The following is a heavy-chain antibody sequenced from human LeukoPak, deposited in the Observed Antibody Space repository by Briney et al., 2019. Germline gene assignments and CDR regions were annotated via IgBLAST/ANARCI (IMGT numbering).Heavy chain of an antibody. J-gene: IGHJ4*02. D-gene: IGHD4-17*01. CDR1: RFTFSSYG. CDR2: INWNGGST. CDR3: ARDYGPIDY. V-gene: IGHV3-20*04. Sequence: PGWSLRLSRAASRFTFSSYGMHWLRQVPGKGLEWVSGINWNGGSTGHADSVKGRLTISRDNAKNSLYLQMDSLGAEDTALYYCARDYGPIDYWGQGTLVTVSS.